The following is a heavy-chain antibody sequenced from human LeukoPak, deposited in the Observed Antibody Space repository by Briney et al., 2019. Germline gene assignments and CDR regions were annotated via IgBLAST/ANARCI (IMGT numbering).Heavy chain of an antibody. CDR2: ISSSGGST. D-gene: IGHD6-19*01. V-gene: IGHV3-23*01. J-gene: IGHJ4*02. CDR1: GFTFSSYA. CDR3: AKGTSGWYLGYYFDY. Sequence: GGSLRLSCAASGFTFSSYAMSWVRQAPGKGLEWVSAISSSGGSTYYADSVKGRFTISRDNSKNTLYLQMNSLRAEDTAVYYCAKGTSGWYLGYYFDYWGQGTLVTVSS.